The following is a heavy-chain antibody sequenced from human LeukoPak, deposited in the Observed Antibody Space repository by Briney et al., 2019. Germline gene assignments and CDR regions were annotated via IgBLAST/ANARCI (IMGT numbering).Heavy chain of an antibody. J-gene: IGHJ4*02. Sequence: SETLSLTCAVSGGSISSGGYSWSWIRQPPGKGLEWIGYIYHSGSTYYNPSLKSRVTISVDRSKNQFSLKLSSVTAADTAVYYCARWIRYFDWWEKTDYWGQGTLVTVSS. D-gene: IGHD3-9*01. CDR2: IYHSGST. CDR3: ARWIRYFDWWEKTDY. CDR1: GGSISSGGYS. V-gene: IGHV4-30-2*01.